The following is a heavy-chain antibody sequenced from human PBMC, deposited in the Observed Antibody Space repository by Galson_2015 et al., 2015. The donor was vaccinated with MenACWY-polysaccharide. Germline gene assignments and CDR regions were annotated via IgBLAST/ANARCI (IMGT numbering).Heavy chain of an antibody. D-gene: IGHD2-2*01. CDR2: INPNSGGT. Sequence: SVKVSCKASGYTFTGYYMHWVRQAPGQGLEWMGRINPNSGGTNYAQKFQGRGTMTRDTSISTAYMELSRLRSDDTAVYYCARGVRVPAAILNYWGQGTLVTVSS. J-gene: IGHJ4*02. CDR1: GYTFTGYY. V-gene: IGHV1-2*06. CDR3: ARGVRVPAAILNY.